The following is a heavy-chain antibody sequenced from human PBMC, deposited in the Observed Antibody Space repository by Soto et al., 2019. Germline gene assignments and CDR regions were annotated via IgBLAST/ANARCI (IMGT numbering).Heavy chain of an antibody. CDR1: GYTFTGYY. J-gene: IGHJ4*02. D-gene: IGHD6-13*01. Sequence: ASVKVSCKASGYTFTGYYMHWVRQAPGQGLEWMGWINPNSGGTNYAQKFQGWVTMTRDTSISTAYLEMSRLRSDDTAVYYCATSNAILEAAGLGEYFDYWGQRALGTVSS. V-gene: IGHV1-2*04. CDR3: ATSNAILEAAGLGEYFDY. CDR2: INPNSGGT.